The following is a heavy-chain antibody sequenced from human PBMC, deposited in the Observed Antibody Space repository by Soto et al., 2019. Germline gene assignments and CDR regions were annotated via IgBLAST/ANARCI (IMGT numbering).Heavy chain of an antibody. D-gene: IGHD6-13*01. V-gene: IGHV3-7*01. Sequence: PGGSLRLSCAASGFTFSSYCMSWVRQAQGKGLEWVANIKQDGSEKYYVDSVKGRFTISRDNAKNSLYLQMNSLRAEDTAVYYYARGYSSSWYSYYYYYMDVWGKGTTVTVSS. CDR2: IKQDGSEK. J-gene: IGHJ6*03. CDR1: GFTFSSYC. CDR3: ARGYSSSWYSYYYYYMDV.